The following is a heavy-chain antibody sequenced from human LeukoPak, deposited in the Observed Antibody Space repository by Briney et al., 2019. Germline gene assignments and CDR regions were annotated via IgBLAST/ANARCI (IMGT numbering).Heavy chain of an antibody. CDR3: ARRPIFGVVHSDAFDI. D-gene: IGHD3-3*01. CDR1: GGSISSSSYY. J-gene: IGHJ3*02. Sequence: PSETLSLTCTVSGGSISSSSYYWGWIRQPPGKGLEWIGSIYYSGSTYYNPSLKSRVTISVDTSKNQFSLKLSSVTAADTAVYYCARRPIFGVVHSDAFDIWGQGTMVTVSS. V-gene: IGHV4-39*01. CDR2: IYYSGST.